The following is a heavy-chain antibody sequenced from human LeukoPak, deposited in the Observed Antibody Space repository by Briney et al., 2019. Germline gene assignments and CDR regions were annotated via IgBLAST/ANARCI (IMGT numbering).Heavy chain of an antibody. D-gene: IGHD4-17*01. CDR1: GLRFSDYY. J-gene: IGHJ4*02. Sequence: PGGSLRLFCAASGLRFSDYYVSWIRQAPGKGLQWVSYISSGGDIMHYADSVKGRFTISRDNAKNSLYLQMNSLRAEDTAVYYCARATYGDYVGYWGQGTLVTVSS. CDR3: ARATYGDYVGY. V-gene: IGHV3-11*04. CDR2: ISSGGDIM.